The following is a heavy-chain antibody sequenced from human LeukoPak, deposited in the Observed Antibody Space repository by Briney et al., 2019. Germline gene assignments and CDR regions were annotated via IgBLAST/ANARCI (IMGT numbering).Heavy chain of an antibody. V-gene: IGHV1-24*01. D-gene: IGHD3-22*01. J-gene: IGHJ4*02. CDR2: FDPEDGET. CDR3: ATDLGIIVGLRNIDY. CDR1: GYTLTELS. Sequence: ASVKVSCKVSGYTLTELSMHWVRQAPGKGLEWMGGFDPEDGETIYAQKFQGRVTMTEDTSTDTAYVELSSLRSEDTAVYYCATDLGIIVGLRNIDYWGQGTLVTVSS.